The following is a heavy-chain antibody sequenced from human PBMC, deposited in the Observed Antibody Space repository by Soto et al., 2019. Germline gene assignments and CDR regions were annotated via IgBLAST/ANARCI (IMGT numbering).Heavy chain of an antibody. CDR2: IYYSGST. Sequence: SETLSLTCTVSGGSISSYYWSWIRQPPGKGLEWIGYIYYSGSTNYNPSLKSRVTISVDSSKNQFSLKLSSVTAEDTAVYYCARSHYYDSRGTDYLGQGTLVTVSS. CDR3: ARSHYYDSRGTDY. V-gene: IGHV4-59*12. D-gene: IGHD3-22*01. CDR1: GGSISSYY. J-gene: IGHJ4*02.